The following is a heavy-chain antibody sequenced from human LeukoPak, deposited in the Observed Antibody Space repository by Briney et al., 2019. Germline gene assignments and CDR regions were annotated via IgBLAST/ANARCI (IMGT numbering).Heavy chain of an antibody. V-gene: IGHV3-21*01. CDR1: GGSINSYY. D-gene: IGHD6-6*01. J-gene: IGHJ4*02. CDR2: ISSSSSYI. Sequence: PSETLSLTCTVSGGSINSYYWSWIRQPPGKGLEWVSSISSSSSYIYYADSVKGRFTISRDNAKNSLYLQMNSLRAEDTAVYYCARDLSDSSSAPAFDYWGQGTLVTVSS. CDR3: ARDLSDSSSAPAFDY.